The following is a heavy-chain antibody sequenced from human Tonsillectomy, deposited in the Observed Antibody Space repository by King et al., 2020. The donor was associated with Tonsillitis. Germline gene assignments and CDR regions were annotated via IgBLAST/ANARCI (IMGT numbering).Heavy chain of an antibody. D-gene: IGHD2-21*02. V-gene: IGHV4-39*07. CDR3: PRHGDLGLYYFDY. CDR1: GGSISSSSYY. Sequence: QLQESGPGLVKPSETLSLTCTVSGGSISSSSYYWGWIRQPPGKGLEWIGSIYYSGSTYYNPSLKSRVTISVDTSKNQFSLKLRSVTAADTAVYYCPRHGDLGLYYFDYWGQGTLVTVSS. CDR2: IYYSGST. J-gene: IGHJ4*02.